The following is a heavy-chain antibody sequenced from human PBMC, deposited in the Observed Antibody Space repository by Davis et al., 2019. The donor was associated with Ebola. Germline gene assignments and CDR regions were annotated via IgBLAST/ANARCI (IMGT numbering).Heavy chain of an antibody. CDR2: ISYDGSNK. J-gene: IGHJ4*02. V-gene: IGHV3-30-3*01. CDR1: GFTFSSYA. D-gene: IGHD5-24*01. CDR3: ARGDGYNFWDH. Sequence: PGGSLRLSCAASGFTFSSYAMHWVRQAPGKGLEWVAVISYDGSNKYYADSVKGRFTISRDNSKNTLYLQMNSLRAEDTAVYYCARGDGYNFWDHWGQGILVTVSS.